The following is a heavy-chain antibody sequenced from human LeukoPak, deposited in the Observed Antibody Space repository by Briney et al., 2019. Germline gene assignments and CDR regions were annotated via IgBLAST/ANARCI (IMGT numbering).Heavy chain of an antibody. D-gene: IGHD3-10*01. CDR2: ISAYNGNT. Sequence: EASVKVSCKASGYTFTSYGISWVRQAPGQGLEWMGWISAYNGNTNYAQKLQGRVTMTADTSTDTVFMGLGSLRSEDTAVYYCATEGKMVRGVYTDYWGQGTLVTVSS. CDR3: ATEGKMVRGVYTDY. CDR1: GYTFTSYG. V-gene: IGHV1-18*01. J-gene: IGHJ4*02.